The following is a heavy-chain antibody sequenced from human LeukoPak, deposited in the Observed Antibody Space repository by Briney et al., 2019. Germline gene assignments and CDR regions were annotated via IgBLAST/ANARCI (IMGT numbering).Heavy chain of an antibody. J-gene: IGHJ4*02. V-gene: IGHV3-9*01. CDR3: AKDIEGVFDY. Sequence: PGRSLRLSCAASGFTFDDYAMHWVRQAPGKGLEWVPGISWNSGSIGYADSVKGRFTISRDNAKNSLYLQMNSLRAEDTALYYCAKDIEGVFDYWGQGTLVTVSS. CDR2: ISWNSGSI. CDR1: GFTFDDYA.